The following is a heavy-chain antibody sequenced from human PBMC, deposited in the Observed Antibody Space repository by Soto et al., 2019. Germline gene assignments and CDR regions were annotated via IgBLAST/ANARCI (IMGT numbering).Heavy chain of an antibody. CDR3: ANSGEYSSGWYRGYLDY. V-gene: IGHV3-30*18. Sequence: PGGSLRLSCAACGFTFNTYGMHWVRQAPGKGLEWVAVISYDGSKNNYADSVKGRFTISRDNSRNTLYLQMNSLRAEDTAVYYCANSGEYSSGWYRGYLDYWGQGTLVTVSS. J-gene: IGHJ4*02. CDR1: GFTFNTYG. CDR2: ISYDGSKN. D-gene: IGHD6-19*01.